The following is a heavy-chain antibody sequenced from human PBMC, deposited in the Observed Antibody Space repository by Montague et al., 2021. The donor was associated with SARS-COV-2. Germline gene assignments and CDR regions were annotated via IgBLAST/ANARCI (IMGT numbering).Heavy chain of an antibody. V-gene: IGHV3-7*03. J-gene: IGHJ4*02. CDR1: GFTFNTYW. CDR3: VRDSGSRSGSYKH. Sequence: SLSLSCAASGFTFNTYWMAWVRQAPGKGLEWVAKIKGDGSETYSVDSVKGRFTISRDNAKNSLYLQMNNLRAEDTAIYFCVRDSGSRSGSYKHWGQGTLVAVSS. CDR2: IKGDGSET. D-gene: IGHD1-26*01.